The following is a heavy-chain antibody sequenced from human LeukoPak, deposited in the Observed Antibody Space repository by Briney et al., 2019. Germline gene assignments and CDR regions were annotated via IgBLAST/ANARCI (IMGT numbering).Heavy chain of an antibody. Sequence: SETLSLTCTVSGGSTSSYYWSWIRQPPGKGLEWIGYIYYSGSTNYNPSLKSRVIISVDTSKNQFSLKLSSVAAADTAVYYCARDYGDYFDYWGQGTLVTVSS. CDR1: GGSTSSYY. CDR3: ARDYGDYFDY. D-gene: IGHD4-17*01. V-gene: IGHV4-59*01. CDR2: IYYSGST. J-gene: IGHJ4*02.